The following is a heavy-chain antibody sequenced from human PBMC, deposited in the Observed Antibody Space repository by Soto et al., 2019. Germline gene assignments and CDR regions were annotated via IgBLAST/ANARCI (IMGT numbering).Heavy chain of an antibody. CDR3: ARVVFLPAAGRVYNRFYL. CDR1: GGSISSGGYY. V-gene: IGHV4-31*03. J-gene: IGHJ5*02. CDR2: IYYSGST. Sequence: PSETLSLTCTVSGGSISSGGYYWSWVRQHPGKGLEWIGYIYYSGSTYYNPSLKSRVTISVDTSKNQFSLKLSSVTAADTAVYYCARVVFLPAAGRVYNRFYLWGQGSLVLGSS. D-gene: IGHD2-2*01.